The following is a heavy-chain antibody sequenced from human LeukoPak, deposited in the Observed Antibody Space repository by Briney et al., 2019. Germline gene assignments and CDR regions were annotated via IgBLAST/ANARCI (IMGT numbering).Heavy chain of an antibody. D-gene: IGHD3-22*01. J-gene: IGHJ4*02. Sequence: GGSLRLSCAASGFTFSSYSMNWVRQAPGKGLEWVSYISSSSSTIYYADSVKGRFTISRDNAKNSLYLQMNSLRAEDTAVYYCARGVTMIVVGMAYWGQGTLVTVSS. CDR3: ARGVTMIVVGMAY. CDR1: GFTFSSYS. CDR2: ISSSSSTI. V-gene: IGHV3-48*01.